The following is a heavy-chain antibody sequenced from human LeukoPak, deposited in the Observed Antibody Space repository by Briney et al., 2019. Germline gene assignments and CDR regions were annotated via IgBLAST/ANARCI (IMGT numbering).Heavy chain of an antibody. D-gene: IGHD3-22*01. CDR1: GGSISSSSYC. Sequence: SETLSLTCTVSGGSISSSSYCWGWIRQPPGKGLEWIGSIYYSGSTYYNPSLKSRVTISVDTSKNQFSLKLSSVTAADTAVYYCAIQDYYDSSGYLDYWGQGTLVTVSS. CDR2: IYYSGST. J-gene: IGHJ4*02. CDR3: AIQDYYDSSGYLDY. V-gene: IGHV4-39*07.